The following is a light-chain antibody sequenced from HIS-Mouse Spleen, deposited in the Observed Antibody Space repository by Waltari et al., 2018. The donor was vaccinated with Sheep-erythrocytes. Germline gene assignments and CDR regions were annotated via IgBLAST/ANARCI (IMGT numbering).Light chain of an antibody. CDR1: QSVLYSSNNKNY. CDR3: QQYYSTLLT. CDR2: WAS. V-gene: IGKV4-1*01. J-gene: IGKJ4*01. Sequence: DIVMTQSPDSLAVSLGERATINCKSSQSVLYSSNNKNYLAWYQQKPGHPPKLLFYWASTRESGVPDRFSGSGSGTDFTLTISSLQAEDVAVYYCQQYYSTLLTFGGGTKVEIK.